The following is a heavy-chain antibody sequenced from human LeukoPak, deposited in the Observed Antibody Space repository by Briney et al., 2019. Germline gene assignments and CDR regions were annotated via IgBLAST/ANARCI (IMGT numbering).Heavy chain of an antibody. D-gene: IGHD2-15*01. Sequence: GGSLRLSCAASEFSFRSYGMNWVRQAPGKGLEWVALISYDGTNDYYVDSVRGRFTVSRDNSKNTLSLQMNSLRGEDTALYYCATDGYCSGGNCYAGHFHYWGQGILVTVSS. CDR2: ISYDGTND. CDR1: EFSFRSYG. CDR3: ATDGYCSGGNCYAGHFHY. J-gene: IGHJ4*02. V-gene: IGHV3-30*03.